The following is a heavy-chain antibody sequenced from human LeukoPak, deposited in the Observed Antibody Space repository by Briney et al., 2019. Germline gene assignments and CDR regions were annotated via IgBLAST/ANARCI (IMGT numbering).Heavy chain of an antibody. V-gene: IGHV1-18*01. CDR3: ARILGMPNIYYYYGMDV. CDR1: GYTFTSYD. Sequence: ASVKVSCKASGYTFTSYDISWVRQAPGQGLEWMGWISAYNGNTNYAQKLQGRVTMTTDTSTTTAYMELRSLRSDDTAVYYCARILGMPNIYYYYGMDVWGQGTTVTVSS. CDR2: ISAYNGNT. D-gene: IGHD3-16*01. J-gene: IGHJ6*02.